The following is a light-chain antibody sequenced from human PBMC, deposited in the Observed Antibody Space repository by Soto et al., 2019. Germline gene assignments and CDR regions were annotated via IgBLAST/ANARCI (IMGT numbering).Light chain of an antibody. CDR3: QSYDNSLSGL. J-gene: IGLJ2*01. V-gene: IGLV1-40*01. CDR2: GNI. Sequence: QSVLTQPPSVSGAPGQRVTISCTGSSSNIGAGYDVHWYQQVPGTAPKLLIYGNINRPSGVPDRFSGSKSGTSASLAITGLQAEDEADYYCQSYDNSLSGLFGGGTQLTFL. CDR1: SSNIGAGYD.